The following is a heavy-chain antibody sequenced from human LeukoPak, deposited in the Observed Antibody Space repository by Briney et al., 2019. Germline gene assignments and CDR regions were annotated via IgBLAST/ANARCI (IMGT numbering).Heavy chain of an antibody. CDR1: GFTFSRYG. CDR3: ARDTSGYSYGQLDY. Sequence: PGRSLRLSCAGSGFTFSRYGIHWVRQAPGKGLEWVAVISYDGSNKYYADSVKGRFTISRDNSKNTLYLQMNSLRAEDTAVYYCARDTSGYSYGQLDYWGQGTLVTVSS. J-gene: IGHJ4*02. V-gene: IGHV3-30*19. D-gene: IGHD5-18*01. CDR2: ISYDGSNK.